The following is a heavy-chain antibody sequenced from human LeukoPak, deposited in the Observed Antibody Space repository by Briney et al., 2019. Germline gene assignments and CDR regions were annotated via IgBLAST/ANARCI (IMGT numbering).Heavy chain of an antibody. Sequence: SVKVSCKASGGTFSSYAISWVRQAPGQGLEWMGGIIPIFGTANYAQKFQGRVTITADESTSTAYIELSSLRSEDTAVYYCARSVRADTAFDYWGQGTLVTVSS. CDR2: IIPIFGTA. D-gene: IGHD5-18*01. CDR3: ARSVRADTAFDY. V-gene: IGHV1-69*13. CDR1: GGTFSSYA. J-gene: IGHJ4*02.